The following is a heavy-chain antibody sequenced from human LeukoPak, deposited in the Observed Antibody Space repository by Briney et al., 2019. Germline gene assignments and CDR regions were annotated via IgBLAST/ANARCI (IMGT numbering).Heavy chain of an antibody. CDR2: ISGSGGST. CDR3: FYQAEDGIRYFDWAYYFDY. V-gene: IGHV3-23*01. D-gene: IGHD3-9*01. J-gene: IGHJ4*02. CDR1: GFTFSSYA. Sequence: GGSLRLSFAASGFTFSSYAMSWVRQSPGKRLEWVSAISGSGGSTYYADSVKGRFTISRDNSKNTMYLQMNSLRAEDTAVYYFFYQAEDGIRYFDWAYYFDYWGQGTLVTVSS.